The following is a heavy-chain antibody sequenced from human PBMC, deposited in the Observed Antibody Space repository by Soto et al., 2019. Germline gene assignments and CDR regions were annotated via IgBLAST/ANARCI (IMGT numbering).Heavy chain of an antibody. V-gene: IGHV1-18*04. J-gene: IGHJ4*02. Sequence: QVQLVQSGAEVKKPGASVKVSCKASGYTFTSYGISWVRQAPGQGLEWMGWISAYNGNTNYAQKLQGRVTMTTDTSTSTAYMELRSLSSVDTSVYYCARLENDYGAYYFDYWGQGTLVTVSS. CDR1: GYTFTSYG. D-gene: IGHD4-17*01. CDR2: ISAYNGNT. CDR3: ARLENDYGAYYFDY.